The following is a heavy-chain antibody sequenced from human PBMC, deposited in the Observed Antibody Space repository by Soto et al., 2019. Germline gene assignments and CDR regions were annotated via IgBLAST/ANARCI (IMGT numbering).Heavy chain of an antibody. Sequence: EVQLLESGGGLVQPGGSLRVSCVASGFTFSSYAMSWVRQAPGKGLEWVSAISGSGGSTYYADSVKGRFTISRDNSKNTLYLQMNSLRAEDTAVYYCTKVIAANYYYGMDVWGQGTTVTVSS. V-gene: IGHV3-23*01. CDR1: GFTFSSYA. J-gene: IGHJ6*02. CDR3: TKVIAANYYYGMDV. CDR2: ISGSGGST. D-gene: IGHD6-6*01.